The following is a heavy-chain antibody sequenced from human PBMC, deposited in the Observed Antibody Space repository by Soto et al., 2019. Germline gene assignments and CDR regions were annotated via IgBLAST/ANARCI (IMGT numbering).Heavy chain of an antibody. V-gene: IGHV1-69*08. CDR2: IIPILGIA. Sequence: QVQLVQSGAEVKKPGSSVKVSCKASGGTFSSYTISWVRQAPGQGLEWMGRIIPILGIANYAQKFQGSVTITADKSTSTAYMELSSLRSEDTAVYYCARDDRGVLGYWGQGTLVTVSS. CDR3: ARDDRGVLGY. D-gene: IGHD3-10*01. J-gene: IGHJ4*02. CDR1: GGTFSSYT.